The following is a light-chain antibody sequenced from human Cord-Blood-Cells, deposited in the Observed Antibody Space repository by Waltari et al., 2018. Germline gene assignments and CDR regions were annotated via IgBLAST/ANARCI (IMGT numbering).Light chain of an antibody. J-gene: IGLJ1*01. CDR2: EGS. Sequence: QSALTQPAPVPGSPGQSITISCTGPSSDVGSYNLFPWYQQHPGKAPKLMIYEGSKRPSGVSNRFSGSKSGNTASLTISGLQAEDEADYYCCSYAGSSTYVFGTGTKVTVL. V-gene: IGLV2-23*01. CDR1: SSDVGSYNL. CDR3: CSYAGSSTYV.